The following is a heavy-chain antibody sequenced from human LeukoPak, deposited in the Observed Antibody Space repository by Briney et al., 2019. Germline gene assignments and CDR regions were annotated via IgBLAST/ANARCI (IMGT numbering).Heavy chain of an antibody. CDR1: GGSFSGYY. D-gene: IGHD3-22*01. CDR3: ARDRYYYDSSGTRWFDP. CDR2: IHNSGIT. V-gene: IGHV4-59*01. J-gene: IGHJ5*02. Sequence: SETLSLTCAVYGGSFSGYYWSWIRQPPGKGLEWIGYIHNSGITNYNPSPKSRVTISVDTSKNQFSLKLSSVTAADTAVYYCARDRYYYDSSGTRWFDPWGQGTLVTVSS.